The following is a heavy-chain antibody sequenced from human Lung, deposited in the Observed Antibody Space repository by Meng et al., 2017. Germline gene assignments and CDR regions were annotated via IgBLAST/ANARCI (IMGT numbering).Heavy chain of an antibody. CDR2: LSNSGSSQ. V-gene: IGHV3-23*01. D-gene: IGHD3-10*01. J-gene: IGHJ1*01. CDR1: GFSFGRYA. Sequence: GESLKISCAASGFSFGRYAMSWVRQAPGQGLEWVSSLSNSGSSQYYSDSVKGRFTISRDNSKDTVYLQMSSLRVEDTAIYFCAKDPTLRGVWYFQHWGQGTLVTVSS. CDR3: AKDPTLRGVWYFQH.